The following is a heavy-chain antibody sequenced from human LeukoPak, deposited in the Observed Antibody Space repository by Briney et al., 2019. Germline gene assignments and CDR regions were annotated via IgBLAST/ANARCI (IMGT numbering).Heavy chain of an antibody. J-gene: IGHJ4*02. CDR1: GGTFSSYA. V-gene: IGHV1-69*06. Sequence: SVKVSCKASGGTFSSYAISWVRQAPGQGLEWMGGIIPIFGTANYAQKFQGRATITADKSTSTAYMELSSLRSEDTAVYYCASRGGTWTEFDYWGQGTLVTVSS. CDR3: ASRGGTWTEFDY. CDR2: IIPIFGTA. D-gene: IGHD3-16*01.